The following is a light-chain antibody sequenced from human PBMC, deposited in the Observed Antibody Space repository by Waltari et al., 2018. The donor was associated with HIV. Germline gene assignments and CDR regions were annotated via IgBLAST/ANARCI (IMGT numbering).Light chain of an antibody. CDR1: SSAVAGYDF. CDR3: SSYTGSSTYVV. V-gene: IGLV2-14*01. J-gene: IGLJ2*01. CDR2: EVS. Sequence: QSALTQPASVPGSPGQSITISCSGTSSAVAGYDFVSWYQQHPGKAPNLMIYEVSTRPSGVSNRFSGSKSGNTASLTVSGLQAEDEADYYCSSYTGSSTYVVFGGGTKLTVL.